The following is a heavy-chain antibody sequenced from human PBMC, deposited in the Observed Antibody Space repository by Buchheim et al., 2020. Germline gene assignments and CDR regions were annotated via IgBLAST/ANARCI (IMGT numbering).Heavy chain of an antibody. D-gene: IGHD2-2*01. V-gene: IGHV5-10-1*01. CDR3: ARHKIFRNCSSTSCFYYYYGMDV. J-gene: IGHJ6*02. Sequence: EVQLVQSGAEVQKPGESLRISCKGSGYSFTSYWISWVRQMPGKGLEWMGRIDPSDSYTNYSPSFQGHVTISADKSISTAYLQWSSLKASDTAMYYCARHKIFRNCSSTSCFYYYYGMDVWGQGTT. CDR1: GYSFTSYW. CDR2: IDPSDSYT.